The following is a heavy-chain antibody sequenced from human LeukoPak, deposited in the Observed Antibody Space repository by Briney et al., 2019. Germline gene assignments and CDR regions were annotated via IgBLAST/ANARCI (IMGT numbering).Heavy chain of an antibody. D-gene: IGHD3-10*01. V-gene: IGHV3-21*01. CDR2: ISSSSSYT. Sequence: GGSLRLSCAASGFTFSSYSMNWVRQAPGKGLEWVSSISSSSSYTYYADSVKGRFTISRDNAKNSLYLQMNSQRAEDTAVYYCARESFLGEFSYFDYWGQGTLVTVSS. J-gene: IGHJ4*02. CDR3: ARESFLGEFSYFDY. CDR1: GFTFSSYS.